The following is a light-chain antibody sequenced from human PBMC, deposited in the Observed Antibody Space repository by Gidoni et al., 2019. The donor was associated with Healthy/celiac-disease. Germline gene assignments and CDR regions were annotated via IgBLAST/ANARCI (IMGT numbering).Light chain of an antibody. CDR3: QQYYSTLRX. V-gene: IGKV4-1*01. CDR1: QSVLYSSNNKNY. CDR2: WAS. J-gene: IGKJ1*01. Sequence: DIVMTQSPDSLAVSLGERATINCKSSQSVLYSSNNKNYLAWYQQKPGQPPKLLIYWASTRESGVPDRFSGSGSGTDFTLTISSLQAEDVAVYYCQQYYSTLRXFXQGTKVEIK.